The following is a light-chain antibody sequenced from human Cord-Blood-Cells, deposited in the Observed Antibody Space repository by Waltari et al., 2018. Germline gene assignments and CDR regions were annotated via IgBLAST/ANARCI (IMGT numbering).Light chain of an antibody. J-gene: IGKJ1*01. Sequence: DIQMTQSPSSLSASVGDRVTITCRASQSISSYLNWYQQKPGKAPKLLSYAASRLQSGVPSRFSGSGSGTDFTLTISSLQPEDFATYDCQQSYSTPWTFGQGTKVEIK. CDR2: AAS. CDR3: QQSYSTPWT. CDR1: QSISSY. V-gene: IGKV1-39*01.